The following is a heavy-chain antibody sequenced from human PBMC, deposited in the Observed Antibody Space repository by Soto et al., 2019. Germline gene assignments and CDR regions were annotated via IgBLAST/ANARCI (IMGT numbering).Heavy chain of an antibody. D-gene: IGHD6-13*01. J-gene: IGHJ6*02. CDR2: IYPGDSDT. CDR1: GYSFTSYW. CDR3: STSRAAAGPIYYYYYYGMDV. Sequence: GESLKISCKGSGYSFTSYWIGWVRQMPGKDLERMGIIYPGDSDTRYSPSFQGQVTISADKSISTAYLQWSSLKASDTAMYYCSTSRAAAGPIYYYYYYGMDVWGQGTTVTVSS. V-gene: IGHV5-51*01.